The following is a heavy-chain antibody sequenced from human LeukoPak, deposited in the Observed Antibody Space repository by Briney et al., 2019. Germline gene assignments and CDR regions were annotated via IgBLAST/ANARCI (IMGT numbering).Heavy chain of an antibody. D-gene: IGHD5-12*01. Sequence: GRSLRLSCAASGFTFSKYGMYWVRQAPGKGLEWVTVISYDGNDKYYGDSVKGRFTISRDNSKNTLYLQMNSLRPEDTAVYYCAKDAIIVATIREIDSWGQGTLVTVSS. CDR1: GFTFSKYG. J-gene: IGHJ4*02. CDR2: ISYDGNDK. V-gene: IGHV3-30*18. CDR3: AKDAIIVATIREIDS.